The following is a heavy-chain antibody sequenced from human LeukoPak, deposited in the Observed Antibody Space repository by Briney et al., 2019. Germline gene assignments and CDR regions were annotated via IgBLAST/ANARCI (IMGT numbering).Heavy chain of an antibody. CDR2: IYYSGST. V-gene: IGHV4-39*07. Sequence: SETLSLTCTVSGGSISSSSYYWGWIRQPPGKGLEWNGSIYYSGSTYYNPSLKSRVTISVDTSKNQFSLKLSSVTAADTAVYYCAREAPMDGSGSYQDYWGQGTLVTVSS. D-gene: IGHD3-10*01. CDR1: GGSISSSSYY. CDR3: AREAPMDGSGSYQDY. J-gene: IGHJ4*02.